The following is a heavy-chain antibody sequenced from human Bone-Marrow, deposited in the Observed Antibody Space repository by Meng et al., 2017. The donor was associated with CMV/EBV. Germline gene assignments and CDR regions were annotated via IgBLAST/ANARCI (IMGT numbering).Heavy chain of an antibody. Sequence: SETLSLTCTVSGGSISSYYWSWIRQPPGKGLEWIGYIYYSGSTNYNPSLKSRVTISVDTSKNQFSLKLSSVTAADTAVYYCASSNYYDSSSYSLFDAFDIWGQGTTVTVSS. CDR2: IYYSGST. J-gene: IGHJ3*02. D-gene: IGHD3-22*01. V-gene: IGHV4-59*01. CDR3: ASSNYYDSSSYSLFDAFDI. CDR1: GGSISSYY.